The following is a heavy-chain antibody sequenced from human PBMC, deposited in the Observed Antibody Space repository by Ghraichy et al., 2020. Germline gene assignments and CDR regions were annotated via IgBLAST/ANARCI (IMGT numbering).Heavy chain of an antibody. V-gene: IGHV4-59*01. CDR3: ARVGDFWSGPNWFDP. D-gene: IGHD3-3*01. CDR2: IYYSGST. J-gene: IGHJ5*02. CDR1: GGSISSYY. Sequence: SETLSLTCTVSGGSISSYYWSWIRQPPGKGLEWIGYIYYSGSTNYNPSLKSRVTISVDTSKNQFSLKLSSVTAADTAVYYCARVGDFWSGPNWFDPWGQGTLVTVSS.